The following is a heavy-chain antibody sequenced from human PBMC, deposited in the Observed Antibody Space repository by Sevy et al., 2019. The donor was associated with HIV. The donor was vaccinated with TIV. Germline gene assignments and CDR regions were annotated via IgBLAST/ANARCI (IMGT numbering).Heavy chain of an antibody. Sequence: SGPTLVNPTQTLTLTCTFSGFSFSTSGVGVGWIRLPPGKALEWLALIFCDDDTRYSPSLQSRLTIPKDTSKDQVVLTMANMDPVDTGTYYCAHRRSKGITITEFDFWGQGTPVTVSS. J-gene: IGHJ4*02. CDR2: IFCDDDT. CDR3: AHRRSKGITITEFDF. CDR1: GFSFSTSGVG. D-gene: IGHD3-9*01. V-gene: IGHV2-5*02.